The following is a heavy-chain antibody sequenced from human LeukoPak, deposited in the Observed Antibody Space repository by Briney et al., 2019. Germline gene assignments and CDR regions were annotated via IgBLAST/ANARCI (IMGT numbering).Heavy chain of an antibody. CDR1: GFTFSAYV. Sequence: GGSLRLSCAASGFTFSAYVMSWVRQAPGKGLEWVSAISGSGGSTYYADSVKGRFTISRDNAKNSLYLQMNSLRAEDTAVYYCARLRAYCGGDCSDFDYWGQGTLVTVSS. V-gene: IGHV3-23*01. D-gene: IGHD2-21*02. CDR2: ISGSGGST. J-gene: IGHJ4*02. CDR3: ARLRAYCGGDCSDFDY.